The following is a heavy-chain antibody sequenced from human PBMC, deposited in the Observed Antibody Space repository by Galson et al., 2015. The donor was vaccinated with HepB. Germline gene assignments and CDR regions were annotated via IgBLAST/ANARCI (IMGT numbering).Heavy chain of an antibody. CDR1: GYTFTGYY. D-gene: IGHD1-1*01. CDR2: INPNSGGT. CDR3: ARGSGYNWNDVGGDWFDP. V-gene: IGHV1-2*02. Sequence: SVKVSCKASGYTFTGYYMHWVRQAPGQGLEWMGWINPNSGGTNYAQKFQGRVTMTRDTSISTAYMELSRLRSDDTAVYYCARGSGYNWNDVGGDWFDPWGQGTLVTVSS. J-gene: IGHJ5*02.